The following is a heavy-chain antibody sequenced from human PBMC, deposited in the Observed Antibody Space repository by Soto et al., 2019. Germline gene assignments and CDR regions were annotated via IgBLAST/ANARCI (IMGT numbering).Heavy chain of an antibody. CDR2: VNPIVSMS. CDR1: GDTFSFYT. CDR3: ARDVD. Sequence: ASVKVSCKASGDTFSFYTINWVRQAPGLGLEWMGRVNPIVSMSNYAQKFQGRVTITADESTSTAYMEMSSLRSEDTAVHYCARDVDWGQGTMVTVSS. V-gene: IGHV1-69*04. J-gene: IGHJ3*01. D-gene: IGHD2-15*01.